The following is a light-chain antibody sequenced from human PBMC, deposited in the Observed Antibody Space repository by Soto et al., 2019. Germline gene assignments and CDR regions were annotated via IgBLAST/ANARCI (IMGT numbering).Light chain of an antibody. J-gene: IGKJ2*01. Sequence: EIVLTQSPGTLSLSPGDRATLSCRASQSVSANYLAWYQQKPGQAPRLLIYDASSRATGIPDRFTGSGSGTDFTLTISRLEPEDFAVYYCQQYGSSPITFGQGTKLEIK. CDR1: QSVSANY. CDR3: QQYGSSPIT. CDR2: DAS. V-gene: IGKV3-20*01.